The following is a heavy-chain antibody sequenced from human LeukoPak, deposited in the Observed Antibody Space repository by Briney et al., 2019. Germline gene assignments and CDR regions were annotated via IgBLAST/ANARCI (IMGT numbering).Heavy chain of an antibody. CDR1: GFTFCSFW. V-gene: IGHV3-7*01. J-gene: IGHJ4*02. Sequence: GGSLRLSCAASGFTFCSFWMTWVRQAPGKGLEWVALIKQGGSEKYYGDSVRGRFTISRDNAKNSLYLQMNSLRAEDTAVYYCATQENSNFDYWGRGTLVTVSS. D-gene: IGHD4-11*01. CDR3: ATQENSNFDY. CDR2: IKQGGSEK.